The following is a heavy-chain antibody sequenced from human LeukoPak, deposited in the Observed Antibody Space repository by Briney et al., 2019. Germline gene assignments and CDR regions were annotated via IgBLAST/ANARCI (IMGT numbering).Heavy chain of an antibody. D-gene: IGHD3-22*01. CDR1: GFTFSSYS. V-gene: IGHV3-21*01. J-gene: IGHJ4*02. Sequence: PGGSLRLSCAASGFTFSSYSMNWVRQAPGKGLEWVSSISSSSSYIYYADSVKGRFTISRDNAKNSLYLQMNSLRAEDTAVYYCARARSITMIVVVSRYWGQGTLVTVSS. CDR2: ISSSSSYI. CDR3: ARARSITMIVVVSRY.